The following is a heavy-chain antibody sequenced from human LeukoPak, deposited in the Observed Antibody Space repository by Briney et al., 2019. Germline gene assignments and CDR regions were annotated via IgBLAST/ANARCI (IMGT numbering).Heavy chain of an antibody. CDR1: GFILSNYR. CDR2: ISWNSGSI. J-gene: IGHJ4*02. Sequence: GGSLRLSCAASGFILSNYRMNWVRQAPGKGLEWVSGISWNSGSIGYADSVKGRFTISRDNAKNSLYLQMNSLRAEDTAVYYCARVFGAIAAAGTGSPDYWGQGTLVTVSS. CDR3: ARVFGAIAAAGTGSPDY. V-gene: IGHV3-20*04. D-gene: IGHD6-13*01.